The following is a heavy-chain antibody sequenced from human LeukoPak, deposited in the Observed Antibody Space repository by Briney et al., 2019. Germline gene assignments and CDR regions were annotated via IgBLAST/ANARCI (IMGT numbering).Heavy chain of an antibody. J-gene: IGHJ3*02. V-gene: IGHV3-7*01. CDR3: ARDRSVLGAADDAFDI. Sequence: GGSLRLSCAPSVFTFSSYWMSWVRQAPGKGLEGVANIKQDGREKYYVDSVKGRFTISRDNAKKSLYVQMNSLRAEDTAVYYRARDRSVLGAADDAFDIWGQGTMVTVSS. D-gene: IGHD6-13*01. CDR1: VFTFSSYW. CDR2: IKQDGREK.